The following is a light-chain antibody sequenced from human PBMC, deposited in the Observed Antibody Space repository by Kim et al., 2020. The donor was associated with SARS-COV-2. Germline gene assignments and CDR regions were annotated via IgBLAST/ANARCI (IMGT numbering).Light chain of an antibody. CDR2: DAS. Sequence: VSPGHSSPFSFRASQSITTTLAWYQPKPGQAPRLLISDASTRATGIPARFSGSGSGTEFTLTISRLQSEDFALYYCQQYNDWPLTFGGGTTVDIK. CDR3: QQYNDWPLT. V-gene: IGKV3D-15*01. J-gene: IGKJ4*01. CDR1: QSITTT.